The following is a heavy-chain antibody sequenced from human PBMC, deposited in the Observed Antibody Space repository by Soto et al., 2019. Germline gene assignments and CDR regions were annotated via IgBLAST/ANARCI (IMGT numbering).Heavy chain of an antibody. V-gene: IGHV1-2*04. Sequence: ASVKVACKAAGYTFTGYDMHWVRQAPGQGLEWMGWINPNSGGTNYAQKFQGWVTMTRDTSISTAYMELSRLRSDDTAVYYCARDTYYYGSGSSMAGMDVWAQGTTVTV. CDR1: GYTFTGYD. CDR2: INPNSGGT. D-gene: IGHD3-10*01. J-gene: IGHJ6*02. CDR3: ARDTYYYGSGSSMAGMDV.